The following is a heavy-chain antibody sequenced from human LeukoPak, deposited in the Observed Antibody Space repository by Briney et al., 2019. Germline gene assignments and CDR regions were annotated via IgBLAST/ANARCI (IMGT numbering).Heavy chain of an antibody. D-gene: IGHD5-12*01. V-gene: IGHV3-48*01. CDR3: AKGKWRVATTNYYFDY. Sequence: GGSLRLSCAASGFTFSAYSMTWVRQAPGKGLEWLSYISSSSMTVYYADSVKGRFTISRDNSKNTLYLQMNSLRAEDTAVYYCAKGKWRVATTNYYFDYWGQGTLVTVSS. J-gene: IGHJ4*02. CDR1: GFTFSAYS. CDR2: ISSSSMTV.